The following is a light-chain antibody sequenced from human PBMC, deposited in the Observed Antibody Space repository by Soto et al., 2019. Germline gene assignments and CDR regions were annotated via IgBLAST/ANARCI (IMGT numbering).Light chain of an antibody. Sequence: DIQMTQSPSTLSASVGDRVTITCRASQSIGTWLAWYQQKPGKAPKLLIYKASSLESGVPSRFSGSGSGTEFTLTISSLQPDDFATYYCQQYNNYWTFGQGTRWISN. CDR2: KAS. CDR1: QSIGTW. J-gene: IGKJ1*01. V-gene: IGKV1-5*03. CDR3: QQYNNYWT.